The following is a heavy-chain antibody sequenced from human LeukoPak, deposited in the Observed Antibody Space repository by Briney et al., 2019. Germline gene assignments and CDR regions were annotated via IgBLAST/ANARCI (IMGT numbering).Heavy chain of an antibody. Sequence: SETLSLTCTVSGGSIGTNYWTWIRQPPGKGLEYIGYIYYTGGTNYNPSLKSRVTISVDASKNQFSLKLSSVTAADTAVYFCAKYGNSGWVIDNWGQGTLVTVSS. CDR3: AKYGNSGWVIDN. V-gene: IGHV4-59*08. D-gene: IGHD6-19*01. CDR1: GGSIGTNY. CDR2: IYYTGGT. J-gene: IGHJ4*02.